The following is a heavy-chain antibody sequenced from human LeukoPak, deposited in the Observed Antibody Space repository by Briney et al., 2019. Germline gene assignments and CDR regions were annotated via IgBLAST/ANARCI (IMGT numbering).Heavy chain of an antibody. V-gene: IGHV3-74*01. D-gene: IGHD3-16*01. CDR2: SNHDGSRT. CDR3: ARRSPNYDFDY. J-gene: IGHJ4*02. CDR1: GFTFSNYW. Sequence: PGGSLRLSCAASGFTFSNYWMHWVRQAPGKGLVWVSHSNHDGSRTTYADSVKGRFTISRDNAKNSLYLQMNSLRAEDTAVYYCARRSPNYDFDYWGQGTPVTVSS.